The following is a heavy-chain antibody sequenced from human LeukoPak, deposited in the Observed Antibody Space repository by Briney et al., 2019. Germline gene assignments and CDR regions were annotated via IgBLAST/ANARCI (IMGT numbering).Heavy chain of an antibody. Sequence: SETLSLTCTVSGGSISSGDYYWSWIRQPPGKGLEYIGDIYYRGSTNYNPSLKSRVTMSLEMSKNQFSLKLSSVTAADTAVYYCARHIAARLASGYYYYMDVWGKGTTVTVSS. CDR3: ARHIAARLASGYYYYMDV. J-gene: IGHJ6*03. CDR2: IYYRGST. V-gene: IGHV4-61*08. D-gene: IGHD6-6*01. CDR1: GGSISSGDYY.